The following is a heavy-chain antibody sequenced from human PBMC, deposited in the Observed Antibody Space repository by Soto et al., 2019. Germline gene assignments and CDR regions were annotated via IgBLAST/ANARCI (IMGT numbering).Heavy chain of an antibody. CDR3: ARGRTVRNYADDSSDYFYFFDY. J-gene: IGHJ4*02. D-gene: IGHD3-22*01. CDR2: VYHTGST. Sequence: PSETLSLTCTVSGDSISTFYWGWMRQSPGKELEWIGYVYHTGSTNYNPSLKSRVTISVDRSKNQFSLKLTSANAADTAVYYCARGRTVRNYADDSSDYFYFFDYWGQGTQVTVSS. CDR1: GDSISTFY. V-gene: IGHV4-59*01.